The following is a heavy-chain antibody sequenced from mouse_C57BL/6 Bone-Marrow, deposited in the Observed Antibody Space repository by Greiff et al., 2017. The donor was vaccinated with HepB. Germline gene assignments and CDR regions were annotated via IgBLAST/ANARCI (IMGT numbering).Heavy chain of an antibody. J-gene: IGHJ3*01. CDR1: GYTFTSYW. Sequence: QVQLQQPGTELVKPGASVKLSCKASGYTFTSYWMHWVKQRPGQGLEWIGNINPSNGGTNYNEKFKSKATLTVDKSSNTAYMQLSSLTSEDSAVYFCARGVVTTQAFAYWGQGTLVTVSA. CDR3: ARGVVTTQAFAY. V-gene: IGHV1-53*01. D-gene: IGHD2-2*01. CDR2: INPSNGGT.